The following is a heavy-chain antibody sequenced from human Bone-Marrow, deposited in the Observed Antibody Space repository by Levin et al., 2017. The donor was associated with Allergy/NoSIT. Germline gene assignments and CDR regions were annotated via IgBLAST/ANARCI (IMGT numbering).Heavy chain of an antibody. J-gene: IGHJ5*02. CDR3: ACEPERGKWFDP. V-gene: IGHV3-21*01. CDR1: GFTFSPYS. D-gene: IGHD3-16*01. Sequence: GGSLRLSCAASGFTFSPYSMNWVRQAPGKGLEWVSSISSTGSYIYYRDSVRGRFTISRDNAKNSLFLEMTSLRAEDTAGDYCACEPERGKWFDPWGQGTLVTVSS. CDR2: ISSTGSYI.